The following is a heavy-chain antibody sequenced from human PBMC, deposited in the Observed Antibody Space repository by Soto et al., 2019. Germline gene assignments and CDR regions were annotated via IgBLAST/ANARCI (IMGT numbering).Heavy chain of an antibody. CDR2: ISYDGSNK. D-gene: IGHD2-15*01. CDR1: GFTFSSYA. CDR3: ARAGCDGGSCYTLVGLRDGMDV. V-gene: IGHV3-30-3*01. J-gene: IGHJ6*02. Sequence: QVQLVESGGGVVQPGRSLRLSCAASGFTFSSYAMHWVRQAPGKGLEWVAVISYDGSNKYYADSVKGRFPISRDNSKNTLYLQMNSLRAEDTAVYYCARAGCDGGSCYTLVGLRDGMDVWGQGTTVTVSS.